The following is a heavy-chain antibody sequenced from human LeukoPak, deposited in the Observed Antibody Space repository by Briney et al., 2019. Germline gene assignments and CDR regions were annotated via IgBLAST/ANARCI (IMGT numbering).Heavy chain of an antibody. V-gene: IGHV3-48*03. CDR3: ARTMWGFDY. D-gene: IGHD7-27*01. CDR1: GFTFSSYE. J-gene: IGHJ4*02. Sequence: GGSLRLSCAASGFTFSSYEMNWVRRAPGKGLEWVSYISSSGSTIYYADSVKGRFTISRDNAKRSLFLQMNSLRVEDTAVYYCARTMWGFDYWGQGTLVTVSS. CDR2: ISSSGSTI.